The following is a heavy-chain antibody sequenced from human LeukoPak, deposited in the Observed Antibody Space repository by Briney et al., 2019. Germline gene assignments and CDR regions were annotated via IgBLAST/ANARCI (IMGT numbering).Heavy chain of an antibody. CDR3: ATSHTSDPPGY. V-gene: IGHV1-69*01. CDR2: IIPILATA. D-gene: IGHD2-21*01. Sequence: SVKVSCKASGGTFSTYAISWVRQAPGQGLEWMGGIIPILATANYAQKFQGRVTITADESTSTAYMELSSLRSEDTAVYYCATSHTSDPPGYWGQGTLVTVSS. J-gene: IGHJ4*02. CDR1: GGTFSTYA.